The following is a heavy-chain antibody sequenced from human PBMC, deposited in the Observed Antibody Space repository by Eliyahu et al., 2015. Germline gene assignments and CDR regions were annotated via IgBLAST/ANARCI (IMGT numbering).Heavy chain of an antibody. J-gene: IGHJ4*02. Sequence: EVKLVESGGGLVQPGGSLRXSCTSFGFTFSKFWMTWVRQAPGKGLEWVANIKDDGSETHYLESVKGRFTIYRDNARSLVYLQMNSLRVEDSGVYFCAATGLWGQGARVSVSP. D-gene: IGHD3-16*01. CDR2: IKDDGSET. V-gene: IGHV3-7*01. CDR1: GFTFSKFW. CDR3: AATGL.